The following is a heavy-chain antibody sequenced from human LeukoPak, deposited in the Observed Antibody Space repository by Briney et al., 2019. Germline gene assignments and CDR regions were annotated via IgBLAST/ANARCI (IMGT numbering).Heavy chain of an antibody. Sequence: GASVKVSCRASGYPFISTGINWLRQAPGQGLEWMGWISAYNGNTNYAQKLQGRVTMTTDTSTSTAYMELRSLRSDDTAVYYCARYYYDSSGYQRYFQHWGQGTLVTVSS. CDR1: GYPFISTG. J-gene: IGHJ1*01. CDR3: ARYYYDSSGYQRYFQH. CDR2: ISAYNGNT. V-gene: IGHV1-18*01. D-gene: IGHD3-22*01.